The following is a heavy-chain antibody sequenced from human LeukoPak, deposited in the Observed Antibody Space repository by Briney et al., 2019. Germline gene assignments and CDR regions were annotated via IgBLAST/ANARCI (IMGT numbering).Heavy chain of an antibody. V-gene: IGHV3-23*01. CDR1: GFTFSSYA. Sequence: RPGGSLRLSCAASGFTFSSYAMSWVRQAPGKGLEWVSAISGSGGSTYYADSVKGRFTISRDNSKNTLYLQMNSLRAEDTAVYYCAKLLIEYYYDSSGYLDYWGQGTLVTVSS. CDR3: AKLLIEYYYDSSGYLDY. D-gene: IGHD3-22*01. J-gene: IGHJ4*02. CDR2: ISGSGGST.